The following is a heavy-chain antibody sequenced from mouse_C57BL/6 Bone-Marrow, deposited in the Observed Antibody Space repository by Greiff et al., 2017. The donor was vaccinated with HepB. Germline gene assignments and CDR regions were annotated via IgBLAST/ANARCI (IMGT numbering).Heavy chain of an antibody. CDR1: GFSLTSYG. CDR2: IWGGGST. CDR3: DNLSGACCAY. Sequence: VMLVESGPGLVAPSQSLSITCTVSGFSLTSYGVDWVRQPPGKGLEWLGVIWGGGSTNYNSALMSRLSISKDNSKSQVFLKMNTLHTDDTAMYYCDNLSGACCAYWGQGTLVTVSA. J-gene: IGHJ3*01. D-gene: IGHD6-2*01. V-gene: IGHV2-9*01.